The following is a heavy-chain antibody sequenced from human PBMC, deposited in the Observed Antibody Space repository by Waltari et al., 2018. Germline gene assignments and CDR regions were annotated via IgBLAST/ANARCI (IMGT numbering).Heavy chain of an antibody. CDR3: ARAQPGYSSSCLEGRRYYFDY. CDR2: IYYSGST. J-gene: IGHJ4*02. V-gene: IGHV4-31*03. CDR1: GGSISSGGYY. D-gene: IGHD6-13*01. Sequence: QVQLQESGPGLVKPSQTLSLTCTVSGGSISSGGYYWSWIRQHPGQGLGWIGYIYYSGSTYYNPSLKSRVTISVDTSKNQFSLKLSSVTAADTAVYYCARAQPGYSSSCLEGRRYYFDYWGQGTLVTVSS.